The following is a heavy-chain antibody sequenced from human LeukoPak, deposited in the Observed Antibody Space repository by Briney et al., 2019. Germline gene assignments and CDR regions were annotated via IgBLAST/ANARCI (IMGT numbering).Heavy chain of an antibody. V-gene: IGHV6-1*01. CDR1: GDSVSSNSAA. J-gene: IGHJ4*02. D-gene: IGHD5-12*01. CDR2: TYYRSKLYN. Sequence: SQTLSLTCAISGDSVSSNSAAWNWIRQSPSRGLEWLGRTYYRSKLYNDYAVSLKSLITINPDTSKNQFSLQLNSVTPEDTAVYYCARTKGPDIVATSLWIRRIREGDYYFDYWGQGTLVTVSS. CDR3: ARTKGPDIVATSLWIRRIREGDYYFDY.